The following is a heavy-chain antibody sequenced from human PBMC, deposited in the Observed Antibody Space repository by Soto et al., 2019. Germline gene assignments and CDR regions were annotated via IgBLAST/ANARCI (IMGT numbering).Heavy chain of an antibody. V-gene: IGHV1-2*02. CDR1: GYTFTGYY. Sequence: QVQLVQSGAGVKKPGASVKVSCKASGYTFTGYYMHWVRQAPGQGLEWMGWINPNSGGTNYAQKFQGRVTMTRDTSISTAYMELSRLRSDDTAVYYCARDYGSSSGWTRFDYWGQGTLVTVSS. CDR3: ARDYGSSSGWTRFDY. J-gene: IGHJ4*02. CDR2: INPNSGGT. D-gene: IGHD6-19*01.